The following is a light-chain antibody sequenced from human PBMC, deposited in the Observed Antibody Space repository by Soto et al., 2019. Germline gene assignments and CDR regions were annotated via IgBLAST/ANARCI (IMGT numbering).Light chain of an antibody. CDR3: QQYNKWPPRT. CDR2: GAS. V-gene: IGKV3-15*01. CDR1: QSVSSN. J-gene: IGKJ1*01. Sequence: EMVMTQSPATQSVSPGERATLFCRASQSVSSNLAWYQQKPGQAPRLLIYGASSRATGIPARFSGSGSGTEFTLTISSLQSEDFAVYYCQQYNKWPPRTFGQGTKVEMK.